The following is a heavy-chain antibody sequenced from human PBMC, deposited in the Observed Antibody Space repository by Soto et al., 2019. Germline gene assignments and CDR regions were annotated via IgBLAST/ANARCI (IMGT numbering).Heavy chain of an antibody. CDR3: AAPRPNRYYYYYMDV. CDR1: GFTFTSSA. J-gene: IGHJ6*03. Sequence: SVKVSCKDSGFTFTSSAMQWLRQARGQRLEWIGWIVVGSGNTNYAQKFQERVTITRDMSTSTAYMELSSLRSEDTAVYYCAAPRPNRYYYYYMDVWGKGTTVTVSS. CDR2: IVVGSGNT. V-gene: IGHV1-58*02.